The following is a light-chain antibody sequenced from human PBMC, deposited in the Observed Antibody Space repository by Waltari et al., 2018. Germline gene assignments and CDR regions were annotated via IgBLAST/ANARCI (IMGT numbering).Light chain of an antibody. CDR2: EFN. Sequence: QSALTQPASVSGSPGQSITISCTGTNTDIGSYNLVSWYQQHPGKAPKFIIFEFNKRPSGVSNRFSGSKSGNTASLTVSGLHPEDEADYYCCSYAGTPRVVFGGGTKLTVL. CDR3: CSYAGTPRVV. J-gene: IGLJ2*01. CDR1: NTDIGSYNL. V-gene: IGLV2-23*02.